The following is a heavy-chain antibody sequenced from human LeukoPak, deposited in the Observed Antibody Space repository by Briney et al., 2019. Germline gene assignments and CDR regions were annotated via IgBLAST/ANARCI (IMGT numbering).Heavy chain of an antibody. Sequence: ASVKVSCKASGYTFTSYYMHWVRQAPGQGLEWMGIINPSGGSTSYAQKFQGRVTITADESTSTAYMELSSLRSEDTAVYYCARGAAAGIHRPQFDYWGQGTLVTVSS. CDR3: ARGAAAGIHRPQFDY. CDR1: GYTFTSYY. J-gene: IGHJ4*02. V-gene: IGHV1-46*01. D-gene: IGHD6-13*01. CDR2: INPSGGST.